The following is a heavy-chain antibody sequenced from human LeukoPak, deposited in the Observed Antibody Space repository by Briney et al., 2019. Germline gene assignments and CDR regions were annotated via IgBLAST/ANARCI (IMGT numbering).Heavy chain of an antibody. CDR2: FDRDDGET. CDR1: GYTLTELS. Sequence: ASVKVSCKVSGYTLTELSMHWVRQAPGKGLEWMGCFDRDDGETIYAQKFQGRVTMTEDTSTDTAYMDLSSLRSEDTAVYYCARGGYYGSGNDFRFDPWGQGTLVTVSS. V-gene: IGHV1-24*01. CDR3: ARGGYYGSGNDFRFDP. D-gene: IGHD3-10*01. J-gene: IGHJ5*02.